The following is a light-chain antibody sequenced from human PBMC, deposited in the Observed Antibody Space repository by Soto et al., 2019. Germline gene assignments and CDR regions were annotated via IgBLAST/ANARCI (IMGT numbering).Light chain of an antibody. Sequence: EIVLTQSPASLSVSPGERVTLSCRASQSVGRNLAWYHQQPGQAPRLLIYDASSRATGVPARFSGSGSGTEFTLTLSRLQSEDFAVFYCQQYSSGPPLTFGGGTKVDIK. V-gene: IGKV3-15*01. CDR2: DAS. CDR3: QQYSSGPPLT. CDR1: QSVGRN. J-gene: IGKJ4*01.